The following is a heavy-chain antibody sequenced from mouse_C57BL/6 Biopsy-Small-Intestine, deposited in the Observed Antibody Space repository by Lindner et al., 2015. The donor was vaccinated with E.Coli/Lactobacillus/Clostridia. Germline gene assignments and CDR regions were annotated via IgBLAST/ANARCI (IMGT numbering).Heavy chain of an antibody. Sequence: VQLQESGPELVKPGASVKISCKASGYAFSSSWMNWVKQRPGKGLEWIGRIYPGDGDTNYNGKFKGKATLTADKSSSTAYMQLSSLTSEDSAVYFCARGYDGYYGYFDVWGTGTTVTVSS. J-gene: IGHJ1*03. CDR1: GYAFSSSW. D-gene: IGHD2-3*01. CDR2: IYPGDGDT. V-gene: IGHV1-82*01. CDR3: ARGYDGYYGYFDV.